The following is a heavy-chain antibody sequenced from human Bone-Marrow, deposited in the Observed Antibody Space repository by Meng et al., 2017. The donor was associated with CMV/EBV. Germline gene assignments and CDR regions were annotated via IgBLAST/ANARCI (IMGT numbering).Heavy chain of an antibody. CDR1: GFTFDDYA. CDR2: ISWNSGSI. J-gene: IGHJ6*02. CDR3: AKAGGTAARESYYYGMDV. V-gene: IGHV3-9*01. Sequence: SLKISCAASGFTFDDYAMHWVRQAPGKGLEWVSGISWNSGSIGYADSVKGRFTISRDNAKNSLYLQMNSLRAEDTALYYCAKAGGTAARESYYYGMDVWGQGTTVTVSS. D-gene: IGHD2-2*01.